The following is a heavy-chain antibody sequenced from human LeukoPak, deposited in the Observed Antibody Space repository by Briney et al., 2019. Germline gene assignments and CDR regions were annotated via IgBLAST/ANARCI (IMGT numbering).Heavy chain of an antibody. CDR3: ARGYSKIMGYFDY. V-gene: IGHV4-61*02. CDR1: GDSISSDGYY. CDR2: IYTSGST. J-gene: IGHJ4*02. Sequence: TSSETLSLTCTVSGDSISSDGYYWSWIRQPAGKGLEWIGRIYTSGSTNYNPSLKSRVTMSVDTSKNQFSLKLSSVTAADTAVYYCARGYSKIMGYFDYWGQGTLVTVSS. D-gene: IGHD6-13*01.